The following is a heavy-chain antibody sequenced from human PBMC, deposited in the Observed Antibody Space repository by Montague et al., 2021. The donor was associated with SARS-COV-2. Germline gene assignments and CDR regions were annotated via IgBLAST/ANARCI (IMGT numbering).Heavy chain of an antibody. V-gene: IGHV4-34*01. Sequence: SETLSLTCAVYGGSFSGYCWSWIRQPPGKGLEWIGEVTHRGNTNYNPSLKSPVTISLDASNNHFSLKLSSMTAADTAVYYCARGFDYWGQGTLVTVSS. CDR3: ARGFDY. J-gene: IGHJ4*02. CDR2: VTHRGNT. CDR1: GGSFSGYC.